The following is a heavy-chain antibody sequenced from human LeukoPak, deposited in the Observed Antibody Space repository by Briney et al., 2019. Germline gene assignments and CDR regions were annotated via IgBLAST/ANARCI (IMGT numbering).Heavy chain of an antibody. J-gene: IGHJ4*02. Sequence: PGGSLRLSCAASGFTVSSYGMTWVRQAPGKGLEWVSAFSATDGSAQYAESVKGRFTISRDNSKSSLYLQMNSLRAEDTAVYYCAKDLGGWYDYWGQGTLVTVSS. CDR2: FSATDGSA. D-gene: IGHD6-19*01. V-gene: IGHV3-23*01. CDR3: AKDLGGWYDY. CDR1: GFTVSSYG.